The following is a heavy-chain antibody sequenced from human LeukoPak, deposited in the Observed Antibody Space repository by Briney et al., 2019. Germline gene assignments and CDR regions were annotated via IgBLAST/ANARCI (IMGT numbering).Heavy chain of an antibody. CDR3: AREHYGDYEENWFDP. Sequence: SETLSLTCTVSGGSLSSYYWSWIRQPPGKGLEWIGDIYYSGSTNYNPPLKSRVTISVDTSKNQFSLKLSSATAADTAVYYCAREHYGDYEENWFDPWGQGTLVTVSS. CDR1: GGSLSSYY. J-gene: IGHJ5*02. D-gene: IGHD4-17*01. CDR2: IYYSGST. V-gene: IGHV4-59*01.